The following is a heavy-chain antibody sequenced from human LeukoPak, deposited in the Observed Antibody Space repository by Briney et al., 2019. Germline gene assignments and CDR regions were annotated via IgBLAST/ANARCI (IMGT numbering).Heavy chain of an antibody. J-gene: IGHJ4*02. D-gene: IGHD5-18*01. CDR3: ASELYTYAPYYFDY. V-gene: IGHV3-21*01. CDR2: ISDSSSYI. CDR1: GFTFSSYS. Sequence: KSGGSLRLSCAASGFTFSSYSMNWVRQAPGKGLEWVSSISDSSSYIYYADSVKGRFTISRDNAKNSLFLQMNSLRAEDTAIYYCASELYTYAPYYFDYWGQGTLVTVSS.